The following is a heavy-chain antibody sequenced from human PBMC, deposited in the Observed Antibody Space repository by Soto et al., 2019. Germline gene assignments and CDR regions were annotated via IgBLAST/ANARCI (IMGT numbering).Heavy chain of an antibody. Sequence: SQTLSLTCAISGDSVSNNGATWNWIRQSPSRGLEWLGRAYYRSRWIYDYAMSVKSRISINPDTSKNQVSLQLNSVTPADTAVYYCARDGRGGYYYGSGSYYNPPYYYYGMDVWGQGTTVTVSS. J-gene: IGHJ6*02. CDR1: GDSVSNNGAT. CDR2: AYYRSRWIY. V-gene: IGHV6-1*01. D-gene: IGHD3-10*01. CDR3: ARDGRGGYYYGSGSYYNPPYYYYGMDV.